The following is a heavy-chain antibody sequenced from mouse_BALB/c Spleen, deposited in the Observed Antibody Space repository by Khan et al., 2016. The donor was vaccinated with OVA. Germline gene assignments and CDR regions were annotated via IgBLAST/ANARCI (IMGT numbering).Heavy chain of an antibody. J-gene: IGHJ2*01. CDR2: MNTYTGEP. V-gene: IGHV9-3-1*01. CDR3: VRFHGGY. CDR1: GYTFKDYV. Sequence: QIQLVQSGPELKKPGETVKISCKAFGYTFKDYVMNWVKQSPGEGLKWMGWMNTYTGEPTYADDFEGRFAFSLETSANPAYLQISSLKDEDTATYFGVRFHGGYWGQGTALTVSS.